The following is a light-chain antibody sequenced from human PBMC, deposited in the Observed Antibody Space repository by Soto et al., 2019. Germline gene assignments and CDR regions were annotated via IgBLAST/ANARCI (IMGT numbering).Light chain of an antibody. V-gene: IGLV1-44*01. Sequence: QCVLTQPPSASGTPGQRVTISCSGGSSNIGTNTVNWYQQLPGTAPKLLIYSNNQRPSGVPDRFSGSKSGTSASLAISGLQSEDEADYYCAAWDDSLNGYVFGTGTKVTVL. CDR3: AAWDDSLNGYV. CDR2: SNN. CDR1: SSNIGTNT. J-gene: IGLJ1*01.